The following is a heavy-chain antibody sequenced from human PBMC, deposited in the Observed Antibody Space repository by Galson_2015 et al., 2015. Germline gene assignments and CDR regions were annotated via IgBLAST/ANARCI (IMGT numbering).Heavy chain of an antibody. CDR3: ARGKKWPPIYPETGTFDY. J-gene: IGHJ4*02. CDR1: GGSFSGYY. D-gene: IGHD5-24*01. Sequence: SETLSLTCAVYGGSFSGYYWSWNRQPPGKGLEWIGEINHSGSTNYNPSLKSRVTISVDTSKNQFSLELSSVTAADTAVYYCARGKKWPPIYPETGTFDYWGQGTLVTVSS. CDR2: INHSGST. V-gene: IGHV4-34*01.